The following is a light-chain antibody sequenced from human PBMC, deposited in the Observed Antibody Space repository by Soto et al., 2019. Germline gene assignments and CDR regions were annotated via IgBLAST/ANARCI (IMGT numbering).Light chain of an antibody. CDR2: DAS. V-gene: IGKV1D-13*01. CDR1: QGISSA. J-gene: IGKJ5*01. Sequence: AIQLTQSPSSLSASVGDRVTITCRASQGISSALAWYQQKPGKAPKLLIYDASSLESGFPSRFSGSGSGTDFTLTISSLQPADFAPYYCQQFNNYPFTFGQGTRLEIK. CDR3: QQFNNYPFT.